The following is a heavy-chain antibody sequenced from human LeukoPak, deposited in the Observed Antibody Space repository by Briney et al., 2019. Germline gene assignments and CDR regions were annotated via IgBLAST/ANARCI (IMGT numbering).Heavy chain of an antibody. D-gene: IGHD6-19*01. J-gene: IGHJ5*02. CDR2: IYYSGST. V-gene: IGHV4-61*08. CDR1: GGSISSGGYY. Sequence: SETLSLTCTVSGGSISSGGYYWSWIRQHPGKGLEWIGYIYYSGSTNYNPSLKSRVTISVDTSKNQFSLKLSSVTAADTAVYYCARIYSSGYSNWFDPWGQGTLVTVSS. CDR3: ARIYSSGYSNWFDP.